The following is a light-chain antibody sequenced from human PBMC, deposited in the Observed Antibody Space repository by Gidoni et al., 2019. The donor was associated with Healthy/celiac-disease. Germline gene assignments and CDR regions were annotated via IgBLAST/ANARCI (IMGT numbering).Light chain of an antibody. J-gene: IGLJ2*01. Sequence: QSVLTQPPSVSGAPGQRVTISCTGSSSNIGAGYDVHWYQQLPGTAPKRLIYGNSKRPSGVPDRFSGSKSGTSASLAITGLQAEDEADYYCQSYDSSLSGSGVVFGGGTKLTVL. CDR3: QSYDSSLSGSGVV. CDR2: GNS. CDR1: SSNIGAGYD. V-gene: IGLV1-40*01.